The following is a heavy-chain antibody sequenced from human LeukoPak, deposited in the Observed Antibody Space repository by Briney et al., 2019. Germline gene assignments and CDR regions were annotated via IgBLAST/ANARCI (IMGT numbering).Heavy chain of an antibody. D-gene: IGHD6-13*01. V-gene: IGHV3-30*18. CDR2: ISYDGSNK. Sequence: GGSLRLSCAASGFTFSSYGMHWVRQAPGKGLEWVAVISYDGSNKYYADSVKGRFTISRDNSKNTLYLQMNSLRAEDTAVYYCAKPGQRLVLRYYYGMDVWGQGTTVTVSS. J-gene: IGHJ6*02. CDR1: GFTFSSYG. CDR3: AKPGQRLVLRYYYGMDV.